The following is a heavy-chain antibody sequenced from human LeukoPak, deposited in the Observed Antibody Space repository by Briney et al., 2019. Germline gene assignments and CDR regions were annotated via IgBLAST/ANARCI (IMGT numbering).Heavy chain of an antibody. CDR1: GYSISSGHY. V-gene: IGHV4-38-2*02. J-gene: IGHJ4*02. D-gene: IGHD6-19*01. CDR2: MYHSGST. CDR3: ARSGQWLVSFDY. Sequence: SETLSLTCTVSGYSISSGHYWGWIRQPPGKGLEWIGSMYHSGSTYYNPPLKSRVTISEDTSKNQFSLKLRSVTAADTAVYYCARSGQWLVSFDYWGQGTLVTVSS.